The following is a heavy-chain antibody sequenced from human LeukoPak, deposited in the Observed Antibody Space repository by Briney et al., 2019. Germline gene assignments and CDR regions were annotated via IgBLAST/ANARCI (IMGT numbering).Heavy chain of an antibody. D-gene: IGHD6-19*01. V-gene: IGHV4-34*01. CDR3: ARILGRRSGWCLGRSYYYYYYGMDV. CDR2: INHSGST. Sequence: PSETLSLTCAVYGGSFSGYYWSWLRQPPGKGLEWIGEINHSGSTNYNPSLKSRVTISVDTSKNQFSLKLSSVTAADTAVYYCARILGRRSGWCLGRSYYYYYYGMDVWGQGTTVTVSS. CDR1: GGSFSGYY. J-gene: IGHJ6*02.